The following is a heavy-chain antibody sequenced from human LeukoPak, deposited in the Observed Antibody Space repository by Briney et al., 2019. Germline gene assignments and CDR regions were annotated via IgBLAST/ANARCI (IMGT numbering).Heavy chain of an antibody. V-gene: IGHV1-3*01. Sequence: ASVKVSCKASGYTFTSYAMHWVRQAPGQRLEWMGWINAGNVNTKYPQKFQGRVTITRDTSASTAYMELSSLRSEDTAVYYCAREPAGYSSSWSRFDPWGQGTLVTVSS. D-gene: IGHD6-13*01. CDR2: INAGNVNT. J-gene: IGHJ5*02. CDR1: GYTFTSYA. CDR3: AREPAGYSSSWSRFDP.